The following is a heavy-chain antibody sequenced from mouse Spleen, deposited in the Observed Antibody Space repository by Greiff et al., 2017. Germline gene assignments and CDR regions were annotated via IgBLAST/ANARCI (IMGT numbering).Heavy chain of an antibody. Sequence: EVKLVESGGGLVKPGGSLKLSCAASGFTFSSYAMSWVRQTPEKRLEWVATISSGGSYTYYPDSVKGRFTISRDNAKNTLYLQMSSLRSEDTAMYYCARITTFYAMDYWGQGTSVTVSS. J-gene: IGHJ4*01. CDR2: ISSGGSYT. CDR1: GFTFSSYA. CDR3: ARITTFYAMDY. V-gene: IGHV5-9-1*01. D-gene: IGHD1-1*01.